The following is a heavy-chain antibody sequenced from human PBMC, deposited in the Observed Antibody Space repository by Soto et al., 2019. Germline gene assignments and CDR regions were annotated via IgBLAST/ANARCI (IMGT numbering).Heavy chain of an antibody. Sequence: GGSLRLSCAASGFTFSSYSMNWVRQAPGKGLEWVSYISSSSTIYYADSVKGRFTISRDNAKNSLYLQMNSLRDEDTAVYYCARPDSSGWYYYYYGMDVWGQGTTVTVSS. J-gene: IGHJ6*02. CDR3: ARPDSSGWYYYYYGMDV. V-gene: IGHV3-48*02. D-gene: IGHD6-19*01. CDR1: GFTFSSYS. CDR2: ISSSSTI.